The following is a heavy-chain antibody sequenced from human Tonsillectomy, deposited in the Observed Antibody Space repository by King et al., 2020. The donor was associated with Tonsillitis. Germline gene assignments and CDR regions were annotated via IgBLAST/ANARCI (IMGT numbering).Heavy chain of an antibody. D-gene: IGHD3-10*01. Sequence: VQLVESGGGLVQPGGSLRLSCAASGFTFSRYSIIWVRQAPGKGLEWVSYISSSSSIIYYADSVKGRFTISRDNAKNSLHLQMNSLRDEDTALYYCARGAELLGDYWGQGPLVTVSS. CDR3: ARGAELLGDY. CDR2: ISSSSSII. CDR1: GFTFSRYS. J-gene: IGHJ4*02. V-gene: IGHV3-48*02.